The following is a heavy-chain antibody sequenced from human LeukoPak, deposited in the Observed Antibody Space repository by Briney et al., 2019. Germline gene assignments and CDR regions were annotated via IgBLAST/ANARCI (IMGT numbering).Heavy chain of an antibody. J-gene: IGHJ4*02. Sequence: SETLSLTCTVSGGSISSYYWSWIRQPAGKGLEWIGRIYTSGSTNYNPSLKSRVTMSVDTSKNQFSLKLSSVTAADTAVYYCARGIRNNWGSHWVDYWGQGTLVTVSS. V-gene: IGHV4-4*07. CDR2: IYTSGST. CDR1: GGSISSYY. CDR3: ARGIRNNWGSHWVDY. D-gene: IGHD7-27*01.